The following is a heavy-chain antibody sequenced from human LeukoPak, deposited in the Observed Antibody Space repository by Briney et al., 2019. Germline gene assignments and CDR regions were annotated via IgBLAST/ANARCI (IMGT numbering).Heavy chain of an antibody. D-gene: IGHD3-3*01. J-gene: IGHJ5*02. V-gene: IGHV3-7*01. CDR1: GFTFSSYW. CDR2: IKQDGSEK. Sequence: PGGSLRLSCAASGFTFSSYWMSWVRQAPGKGLEWVANIKQDGSEKYYVDSVKGRFTISRDNAKNSLYLRMNSLRAEDTAVYYCARAGVVTYYDFWSGKQNWFDPWGQGTLVTVSS. CDR3: ARAGVVTYYDFWSGKQNWFDP.